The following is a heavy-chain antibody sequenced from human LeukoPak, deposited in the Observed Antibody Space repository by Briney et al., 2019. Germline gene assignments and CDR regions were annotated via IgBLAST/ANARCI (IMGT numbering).Heavy chain of an antibody. CDR2: IYYSGST. D-gene: IGHD6-19*01. V-gene: IGHV4-59*01. CDR3: ARVRGSGWVDY. J-gene: IGHJ4*02. CDR1: GGSISSYY. Sequence: TSETLSLTCTVSGGSISSYYWSWIRQSPGKGLEWIGYIYYSGSTNYNPSLKSRVTISVDTSKNQFSLKLSSVTAADTAVYYCARVRGSGWVDYWGQGTLVTVSS.